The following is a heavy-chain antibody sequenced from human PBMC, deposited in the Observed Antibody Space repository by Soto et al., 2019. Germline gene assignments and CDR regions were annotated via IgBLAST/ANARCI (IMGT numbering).Heavy chain of an antibody. V-gene: IGHV5-10-1*01. Sequence: GESLKISCKASGYNFTTFWISWMRQVPGKGLEWMGRIDPSDSYSNYSPSFQGHITIPADKSINTAYLHFSNLKASDTAVYYCARHFPLPTDLQFYYYYYYGVDVWGHGTAVTGS. J-gene: IGHJ6*02. CDR3: ARHFPLPTDLQFYYYYYYGVDV. CDR1: GYNFTTFW. D-gene: IGHD3-3*02. CDR2: IDPSDSYS.